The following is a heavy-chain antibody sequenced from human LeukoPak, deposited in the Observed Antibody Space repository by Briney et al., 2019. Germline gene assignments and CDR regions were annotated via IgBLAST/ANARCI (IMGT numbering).Heavy chain of an antibody. Sequence: GGSLRLSCAASGFTFSSYGMSWVRQAPGKGLEWVSGIGGSGGFITYYADSVKGRFTVSRDNSKNTLYLQMDSLRADDTAIYYCTRDLGWLHYADWGQGTLVTVSS. D-gene: IGHD5-12*01. V-gene: IGHV3-23*01. J-gene: IGHJ4*02. CDR2: IGGSGGFIT. CDR3: TRDLGWLHYAD. CDR1: GFTFSSYG.